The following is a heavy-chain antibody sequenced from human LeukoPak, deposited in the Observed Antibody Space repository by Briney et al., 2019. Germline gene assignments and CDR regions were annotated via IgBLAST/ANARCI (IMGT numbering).Heavy chain of an antibody. CDR1: GGSISSSSYY. Sequence: SETLSLTCTVSGGSISSSSYYWSWIRQPPGKGLEWIGYIYYSGSTNYNPSLKSRVTISVDTSKNQFSLKLSSVTAADTAVYYCARNDFWSGYGNAFDIWGQGTMVTVSS. D-gene: IGHD3-3*01. CDR2: IYYSGST. J-gene: IGHJ3*02. CDR3: ARNDFWSGYGNAFDI. V-gene: IGHV4-61*01.